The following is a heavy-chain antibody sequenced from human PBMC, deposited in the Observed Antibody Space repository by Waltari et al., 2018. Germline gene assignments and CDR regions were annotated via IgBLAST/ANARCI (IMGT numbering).Heavy chain of an antibody. Sequence: QVQLVESGGTVVQPGGSLRLSCAASGFSFMSYGMPWVRQAPGKGLEWVAVIWYDGTNKDYADSVKGRFTISRDTSNNTLYLQMTSLGVEDTAVYYCARDRWQLLSDYYGMDVWGQGTTVTVSS. CDR3: ARDRWQLLSDYYGMDV. V-gene: IGHV3-33*01. J-gene: IGHJ6*02. D-gene: IGHD3-10*01. CDR1: GFSFMSYG. CDR2: IWYDGTNK.